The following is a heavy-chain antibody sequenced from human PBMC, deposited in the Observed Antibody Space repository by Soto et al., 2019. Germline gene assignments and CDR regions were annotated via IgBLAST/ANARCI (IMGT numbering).Heavy chain of an antibody. Sequence: PGGSLRLSCAASVFTFNNYAMSWVRQAPGKGLEWVSSTSNSGGTTYYADSVRGRFTVSRDNSRNTLYVQMHSLRAEDTAIYYCATISVASASHYWGQGTLVTVSS. D-gene: IGHD6-19*01. CDR3: ATISVASASHY. V-gene: IGHV3-23*01. J-gene: IGHJ4*02. CDR2: TSNSGGTT. CDR1: VFTFNNYA.